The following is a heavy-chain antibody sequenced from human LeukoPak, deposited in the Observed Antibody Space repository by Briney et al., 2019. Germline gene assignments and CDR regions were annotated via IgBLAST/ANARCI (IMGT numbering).Heavy chain of an antibody. Sequence: SETLSLTCTVSGGSISSSSYYWGWIRQPPGKGLEWIGSIYYSGSTYYNPSLKSRVTISVDTSKNQFSLKLSSVTAADTAVYYCARDQGAGEYYDILTGYYTPSDAFDIWGQGTMVTVSS. V-gene: IGHV4-39*07. J-gene: IGHJ3*02. CDR1: GGSISSSSYY. D-gene: IGHD3-9*01. CDR3: ARDQGAGEYYDILTGYYTPSDAFDI. CDR2: IYYSGST.